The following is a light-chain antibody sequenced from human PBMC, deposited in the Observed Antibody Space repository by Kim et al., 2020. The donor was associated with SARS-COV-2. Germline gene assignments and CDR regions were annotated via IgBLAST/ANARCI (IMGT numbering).Light chain of an antibody. CDR2: RAS. J-gene: IGKJ1*01. Sequence: EIVLTQSPGTLSLSPGERATLSCRASQSISSSYLAWYQQKPGQAPRLLIYRASSRATGIPDRFSGSGSGTDFTLTISRLEPEDFAVYYCQQYSNSRTFGQGTKVDFK. CDR1: QSISSSY. V-gene: IGKV3-20*01. CDR3: QQYSNSRT.